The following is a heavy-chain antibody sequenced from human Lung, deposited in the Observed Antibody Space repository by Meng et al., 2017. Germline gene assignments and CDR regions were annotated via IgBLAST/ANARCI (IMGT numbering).Heavy chain of an antibody. V-gene: IGHV4-34*01. CDR2: INHSGNT. CDR3: ARGPTTMAHDFDY. Sequence: HLKQWRSLLVKPSDTRSLTCVVSGGSLSDYYWSWIRQPPGKGLEWIGEINHSGNTNYNPSLESRATISVDTSQNNLSLKLSSVTAADSAVYYCARGPTTMAHDFDYWGQGTLVTVSS. J-gene: IGHJ4*02. CDR1: GGSLSDYY. D-gene: IGHD4-11*01.